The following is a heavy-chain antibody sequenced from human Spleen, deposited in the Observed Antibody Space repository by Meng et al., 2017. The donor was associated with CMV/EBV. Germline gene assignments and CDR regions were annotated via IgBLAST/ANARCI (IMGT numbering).Heavy chain of an antibody. Sequence: SETLSLTCNVSGGSISSYYWSWIRQPPGKGLEWIGFMNSGGSANYNPSLRGRVTISVDMSRNQFSLRLSSVTAADTAVYFCARFSATGAYYYGMDVWGQGTTVTVSS. J-gene: IGHJ6*02. CDR2: MNSGGSA. CDR1: GGSISSYY. V-gene: IGHV4-59*01. D-gene: IGHD1-1*01. CDR3: ARFSATGAYYYGMDV.